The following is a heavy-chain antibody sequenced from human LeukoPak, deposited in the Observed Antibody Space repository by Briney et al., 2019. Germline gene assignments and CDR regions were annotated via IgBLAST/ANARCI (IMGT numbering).Heavy chain of an antibody. CDR3: ARYSSSSRHKDY. Sequence: PGGSLRLSCAASGFTFSDHYMDWVRQAPGKGLEWVGRTRNKANSYTTEYAASVKGRFTISRDDSKNSLYLQMNSLRAEDTAVYYCARYSSSSRHKDYWGQGTQVTVSS. V-gene: IGHV3-72*01. CDR2: TRNKANSYTT. D-gene: IGHD6-6*01. CDR1: GFTFSDHY. J-gene: IGHJ4*02.